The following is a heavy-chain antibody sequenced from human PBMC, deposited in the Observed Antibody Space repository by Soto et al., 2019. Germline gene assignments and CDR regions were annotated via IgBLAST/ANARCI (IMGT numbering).Heavy chain of an antibody. CDR1: GGSISSYY. V-gene: IGHV4-59*01. CDR3: AGSYYGSGPYYYMDV. J-gene: IGHJ6*03. Sequence: SEILSLTCTVSGGSISSYYWSWIRQPPGKGLEWIGYIYYSGSTNYNPSLKSRVTISVETSKNQFSLKLSSVTAADTAVYYCAGSYYGSGPYYYMDVWGKGTTVTVSS. CDR2: IYYSGST. D-gene: IGHD3-10*01.